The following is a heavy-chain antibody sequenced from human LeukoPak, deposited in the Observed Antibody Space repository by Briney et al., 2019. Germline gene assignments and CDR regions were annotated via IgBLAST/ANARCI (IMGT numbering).Heavy chain of an antibody. CDR1: GFTFSSYG. D-gene: IGHD5-12*01. CDR3: AKDLGGYDLCY. CDR2: ISYDGSNK. J-gene: IGHJ4*02. Sequence: GGSLRLSCAASGFTFSSYGMHWVRQAPGKGLEWVAVISYDGSNKYYADSVKGRFTISRDNSKNTLYLQMNSLRAEDTAVYYCAKDLGGYDLCYWGRGTLVTVSS. V-gene: IGHV3-30*18.